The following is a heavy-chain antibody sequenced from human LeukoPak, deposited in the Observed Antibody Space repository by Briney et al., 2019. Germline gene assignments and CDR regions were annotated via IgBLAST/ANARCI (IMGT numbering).Heavy chain of an antibody. CDR1: GGSISSGTYY. Sequence: SQTLSLTCSVSGGSISSGTYYWSWIRQPAGKGLAWIGSIYHSGSTYYNPSLKSRVTISVDTSKNQFSLKLSSVTAADTAVYYCARRDQLPLNYFDYWGQGTLVTVSS. J-gene: IGHJ4*02. D-gene: IGHD2-2*01. CDR3: ARRDQLPLNYFDY. V-gene: IGHV4-61*02. CDR2: IYHSGST.